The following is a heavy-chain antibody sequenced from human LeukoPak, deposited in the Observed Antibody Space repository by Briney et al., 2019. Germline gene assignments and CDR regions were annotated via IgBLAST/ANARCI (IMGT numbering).Heavy chain of an antibody. J-gene: IGHJ1*01. CDR1: GFTVSSNY. Sequence: PGGSLRLSCAASGFTVSSNYMNWVRQAPGKGLEWVSGIYVDGTTYYADSVKGRFTISRDNSRNTLYLQMNSLRAEDTAVYYCARDGYSSGEEYFQHWGQGTLVTVSS. CDR3: ARDGYSSGEEYFQH. D-gene: IGHD6-19*01. V-gene: IGHV3-53*01. CDR2: IYVDGTT.